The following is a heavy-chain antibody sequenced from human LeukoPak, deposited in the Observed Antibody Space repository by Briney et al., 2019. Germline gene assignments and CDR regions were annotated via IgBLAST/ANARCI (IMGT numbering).Heavy chain of an antibody. J-gene: IGHJ5*02. V-gene: IGHV3-23*01. D-gene: IGHD2-2*01. Sequence: PGGSLRLSCAASGFTFSSYAMSWVRQAPGKGLEWVSAISGSGGSTYYADSVKGRFTISRDNSKNTLYLQMNSLRAEDTAVYYCAKDPFGTTNSIVVVPAAPSWFDPWGQGTLVTVSS. CDR2: ISGSGGST. CDR1: GFTFSSYA. CDR3: AKDPFGTTNSIVVVPAAPSWFDP.